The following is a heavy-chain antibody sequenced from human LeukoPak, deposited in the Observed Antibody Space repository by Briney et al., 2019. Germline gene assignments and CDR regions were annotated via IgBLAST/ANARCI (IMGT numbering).Heavy chain of an antibody. CDR3: RTLVGPTFP. D-gene: IGHD1-26*01. CDR1: GFTFNNAW. V-gene: IGHV3-15*01. Sequence: SPGGSLRLSCAASGFTFNNAWMSWVRQAPGKGLEWVGRTKSKTDGGTTDYAAPVKGRFTISRDDSKNTLYLQMNSLKTEDTAVYYCRTLVGPTFPWGQGTLVTVSS. J-gene: IGHJ5*02. CDR2: TKSKTDGGTT.